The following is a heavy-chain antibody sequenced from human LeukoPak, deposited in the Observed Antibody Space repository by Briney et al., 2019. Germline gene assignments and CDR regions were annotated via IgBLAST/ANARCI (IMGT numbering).Heavy chain of an antibody. Sequence: SETLSLTCAVYGGSFSGYYWSWIRQHPGKGLEWIGYIYYSGSTYYNPSLKSRVTISVDTSKNQFSLKLSSVTAADTAVYYCARASTGVYIDYWGQGALVTVSS. V-gene: IGHV4-31*11. J-gene: IGHJ4*02. CDR3: ARASTGVYIDY. D-gene: IGHD2-2*01. CDR1: GGSFSGYY. CDR2: IYYSGST.